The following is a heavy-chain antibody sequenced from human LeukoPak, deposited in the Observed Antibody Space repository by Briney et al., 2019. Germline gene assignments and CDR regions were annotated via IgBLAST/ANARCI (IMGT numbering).Heavy chain of an antibody. J-gene: IGHJ4*02. CDR2: IYSGGST. V-gene: IGHV3-53*01. Sequence: GGSLRLSCAASGFTVSSNYMSWVRQAPGKGLEWVSVIYSGGSTYYADSVKGRFTISRDNSKNTLYLQMNSLRAEDTAVYYCARFDSSSWYLGYYFDYWGQGTLVTVSS. CDR3: ARFDSSSWYLGYYFDY. CDR1: GFTVSSNY. D-gene: IGHD6-13*01.